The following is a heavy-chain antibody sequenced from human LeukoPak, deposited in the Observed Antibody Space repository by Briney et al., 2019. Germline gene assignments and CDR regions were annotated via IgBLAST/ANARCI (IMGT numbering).Heavy chain of an antibody. Sequence: SETLSLTCAVYGGSFNGYYWSWIRQPPGKGLEWIGEINHSGSTNYNPSLKSRVTISVDTSKNQFSLKLSSVTAADTAVYYCARGINSGSYDFLQPTHGDYFDYWGQGTLVTVSS. CDR2: INHSGST. J-gene: IGHJ4*02. CDR3: ARGINSGSYDFLQPTHGDYFDY. V-gene: IGHV4-34*01. D-gene: IGHD1-26*01. CDR1: GGSFNGYY.